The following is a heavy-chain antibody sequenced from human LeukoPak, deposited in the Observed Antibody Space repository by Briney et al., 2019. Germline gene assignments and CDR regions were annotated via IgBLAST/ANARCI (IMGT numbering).Heavy chain of an antibody. V-gene: IGHV1-2*02. CDR1: GGTFSSYA. Sequence: ASVKVSCKASGGTFSSYAISWVRQAPGQGLEWMGWISPDSGGTDYAQRFQGRVTMTRDTSITTAYMDLSSLRPDDTAVYYCAIQPWGSGNNWYFDLWGRGTLVTVSS. CDR2: ISPDSGGT. J-gene: IGHJ2*01. D-gene: IGHD7-27*01. CDR3: AIQPWGSGNNWYFDL.